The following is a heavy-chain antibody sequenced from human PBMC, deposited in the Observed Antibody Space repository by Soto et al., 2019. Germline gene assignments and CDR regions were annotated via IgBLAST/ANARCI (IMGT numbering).Heavy chain of an antibody. D-gene: IGHD2-2*01. CDR2: IIPILGIA. J-gene: IGHJ5*02. CDR3: ARDSLQDQLRYNWFDP. CDR1: GGTFSSYT. Sequence: VKVSCKASGGTFSSYTISWVRQAPGQGLEWMGRIIPILGIANYAQKFQGRVTITADKSTSTAYMELSSLRSEDTAVYYCARDSLQDQLRYNWFDPWGQGTLVTVS. V-gene: IGHV1-69*04.